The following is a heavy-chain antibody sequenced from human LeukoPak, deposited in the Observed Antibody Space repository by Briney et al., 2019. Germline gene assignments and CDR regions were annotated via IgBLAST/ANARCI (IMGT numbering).Heavy chain of an antibody. CDR1: GDSVSSNSAA. D-gene: IGHD6-13*01. CDR3: ARGGGGYSSSWYYFDY. CDR2: TYYRSKWYN. Sequence: SQTLSLTCAISGDSVSSNSAAWNWIRQSPSRGLEWLGRTYYRSKWYNDYAVSVKSRTTINPDTSKNQFSLQLNSVTPEDTAVYYCARGGGGYSSSWYYFDYWGQGTLVTVSS. V-gene: IGHV6-1*01. J-gene: IGHJ4*02.